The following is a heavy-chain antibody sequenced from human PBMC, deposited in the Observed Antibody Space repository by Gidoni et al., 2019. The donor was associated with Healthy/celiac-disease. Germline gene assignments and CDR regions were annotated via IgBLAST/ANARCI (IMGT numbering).Heavy chain of an antibody. CDR3: ARDCSSTSCYLRYFDL. V-gene: IGHV3-48*02. J-gene: IGHJ2*01. D-gene: IGHD2-2*01. Sequence: EVQLVESGGGLVQPGGSLRLSCAASGFTFRSYSMNWVRQAPGKGLEWVSYISSSSSTIYYADSVKGRFTISRDNAKNSLYLQMNSLRDEDTAVYYCARDCSSTSCYLRYFDLWGRGTLVTVSS. CDR2: ISSSSSTI. CDR1: GFTFRSYS.